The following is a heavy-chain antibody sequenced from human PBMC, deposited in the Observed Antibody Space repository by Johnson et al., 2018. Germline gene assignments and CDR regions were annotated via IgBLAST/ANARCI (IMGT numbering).Heavy chain of an antibody. CDR3: ARALGYCSSTSCYHGMDV. Sequence: VQLVESGGGLVKPGGSLRLSCAASGFTFSSYSMNWVRQAPGKGLEWVSSISSSSSYIYYADSVKGRFTIYRDNAKNSLYLQMNSLRAEDTAVYYCARALGYCSSTSCYHGMDVWGQGTTVTVSS. J-gene: IGHJ6*02. D-gene: IGHD2-2*01. CDR2: ISSSSSYI. V-gene: IGHV3-21*01. CDR1: GFTFSSYS.